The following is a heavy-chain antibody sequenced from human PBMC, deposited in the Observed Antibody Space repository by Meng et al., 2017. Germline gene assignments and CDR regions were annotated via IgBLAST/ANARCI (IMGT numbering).Heavy chain of an antibody. CDR1: GLRFTDAW. CDR2: IERKSDGGTI. V-gene: IGHV3-15*04. Sequence: VQLVGSVGGWVKPGGPLRLSCVASGLRFTDAWMSWVRQAPGKGLEWVGRIERKSDGGTIYYAAPVKGRFTISRDDSKNTLYLQMDSLINEDTAVYFCATGAAAADHWGQGTLVTVSS. J-gene: IGHJ4*02. D-gene: IGHD6-13*01. CDR3: ATGAAAADH.